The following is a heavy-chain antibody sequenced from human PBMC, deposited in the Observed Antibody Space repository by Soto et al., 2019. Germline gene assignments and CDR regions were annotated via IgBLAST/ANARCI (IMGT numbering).Heavy chain of an antibody. CDR2: ISAYNGNT. CDR1: GYTFTSYG. Sequence: QVQLVQSGAEVKKPGASVKVSCKASGYTFTSYGISWVRQAPGQGLEWMGWISAYNGNTNYAQKLQGIVTMTTNTSTSRAYMEVRSLRSDDTAVYYCARDNSGYYCWRHHYYYLYGMDVWGQGTTVTVSS. D-gene: IGHD3-3*01. J-gene: IGHJ6*02. CDR3: ARDNSGYYCWRHHYYYLYGMDV. V-gene: IGHV1-18*01.